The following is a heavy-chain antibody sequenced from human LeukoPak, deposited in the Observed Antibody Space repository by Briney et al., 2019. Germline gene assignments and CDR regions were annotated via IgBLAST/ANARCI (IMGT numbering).Heavy chain of an antibody. CDR2: INPNSGGT. D-gene: IGHD5-24*01. CDR3: ARDQGEMATIPDY. J-gene: IGHJ4*02. CDR1: GYTFTGYY. V-gene: IGHV1-2*02. Sequence: ASVKVSCKASGYTFTGYYMHWVRQAPGQGLEWMGWINPNSGGTNYAQKFQGRVTMTRDTSIATAYMELSRLRSDDTAVYYCARDQGEMATIPDYWGQGTLVTVSS.